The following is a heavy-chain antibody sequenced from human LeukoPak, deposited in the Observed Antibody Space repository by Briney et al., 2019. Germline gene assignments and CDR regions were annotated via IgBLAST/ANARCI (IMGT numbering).Heavy chain of an antibody. Sequence: PGGSLRLSCAASGFTFSSYWMSWVRQAPGKGLEWVANIKQDGSEKYYVDSVKGRFTISRDNAKTSLSLQMNSLRAEDTAVYYCARDREPYAIAVAGGNWFDPWGQGTLVTVSS. CDR3: ARDREPYAIAVAGGNWFDP. CDR1: GFTFSSYW. D-gene: IGHD6-19*01. CDR2: IKQDGSEK. J-gene: IGHJ5*02. V-gene: IGHV3-7*01.